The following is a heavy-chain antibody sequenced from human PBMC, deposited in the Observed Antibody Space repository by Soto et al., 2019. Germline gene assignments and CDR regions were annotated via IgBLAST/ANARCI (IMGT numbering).Heavy chain of an antibody. D-gene: IGHD2-8*01. CDR3: ARDNGYYDF. V-gene: IGHV1-18*01. Sequence: GXAVKVSCTTSGYTFSSYSINWVRQAPGQGLEWMAWISTNSGNTHYAERLQGRVTVTLDKTARTAFMEMWGLTSDDTAVYFCARDNGYYDFWGQRTLVTVSS. J-gene: IGHJ4*02. CDR1: GYTFSSYS. CDR2: ISTNSGNT.